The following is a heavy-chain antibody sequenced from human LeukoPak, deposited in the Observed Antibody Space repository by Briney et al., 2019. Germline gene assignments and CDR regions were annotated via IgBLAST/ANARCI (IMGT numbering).Heavy chain of an antibody. V-gene: IGHV1-69*05. CDR3: ARGELTVTTGINF. J-gene: IGHJ4*02. Sequence: SVKVSCKASGGTFSSYAISWVRQAPGQGVEWMGGIIPISGTANYAQKFQGRVTMTRNTSISTAYMELSSLRSEDTAVYYCARGELTVTTGINFWGQGTLVTVSS. CDR1: GGTFSSYA. CDR2: IIPISGTA. D-gene: IGHD4-17*01.